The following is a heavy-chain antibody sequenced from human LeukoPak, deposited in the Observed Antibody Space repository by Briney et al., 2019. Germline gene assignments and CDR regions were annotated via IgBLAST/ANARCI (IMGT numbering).Heavy chain of an antibody. CDR2: IYYSGST. Sequence: PSETLSLTCTFSGDSISSSSYYWGWIRQPPGKGLEWIGSIYYSGSTYYNPSLKSRVTISVDTSKNQFSLKLSSVTAADTAVYYCEGGYASSPSGYWGQGTLVTVSS. J-gene: IGHJ4*02. CDR1: GDSISSSSYY. CDR3: EGGYASSPSGY. D-gene: IGHD2-2*01. V-gene: IGHV4-39*01.